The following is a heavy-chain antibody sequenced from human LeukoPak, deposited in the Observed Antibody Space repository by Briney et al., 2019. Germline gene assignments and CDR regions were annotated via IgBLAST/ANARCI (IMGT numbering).Heavy chain of an antibody. Sequence: GESLKISCKGSGYSFTSYWISWVRQRPGKGLEWMGRIDPSDSYTNYSPSFQGHVTISADKSISTAYLQWSSLKASDTAMYYCARHGAPIPDFDYWGQGTLVTVSS. CDR3: ARHGAPIPDFDY. V-gene: IGHV5-10-1*01. D-gene: IGHD2-21*01. CDR1: GYSFTSYW. CDR2: IDPSDSYT. J-gene: IGHJ4*02.